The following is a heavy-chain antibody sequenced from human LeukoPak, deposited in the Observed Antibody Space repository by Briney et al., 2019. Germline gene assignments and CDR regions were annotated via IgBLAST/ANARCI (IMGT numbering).Heavy chain of an antibody. CDR3: ARDTPSHVLRYFDWLGGRSLGGYYYYGMDV. CDR2: ISSRSVYI. J-gene: IGHJ6*02. V-gene: IGHV3-21*01. CDR1: GFTFSDYS. D-gene: IGHD3-9*01. Sequence: SGGSLRLSCAASGFTFSDYSMNWVRQAPGKGLEWVSSISSRSVYIYYADSVRGRFTISRDNAKNSLYLQMNSLRAEDTAVYYCARDTPSHVLRYFDWLGGRSLGGYYYYGMDVWGQGTTVTVSS.